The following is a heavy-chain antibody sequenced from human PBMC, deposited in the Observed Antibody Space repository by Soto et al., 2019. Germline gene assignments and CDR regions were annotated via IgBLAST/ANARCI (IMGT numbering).Heavy chain of an antibody. CDR2: INPSGGST. D-gene: IGHD6-19*01. CDR3: AREKTPGYSSAQCWFDP. J-gene: IGHJ5*02. Sequence: ASVKVSCTASGYTFTSYYMHWVRQAPGQGLEWMGIINPSGGSTSYAQKFQGRVTMTRDTSTSTVYMVLSSLRSEDTAVYYCAREKTPGYSSAQCWFDPWGQGTLVTVSS. CDR1: GYTFTSYY. V-gene: IGHV1-46*01.